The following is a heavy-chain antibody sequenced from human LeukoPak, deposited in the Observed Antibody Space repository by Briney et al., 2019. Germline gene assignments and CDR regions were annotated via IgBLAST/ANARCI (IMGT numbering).Heavy chain of an antibody. J-gene: IGHJ6*02. CDR2: ISTYNGNT. Sequence: ASVKVSCKASGYTFSTYGITWVRQAPGQGLEWMGWISTYNGNTYYAQKLQGRVTMTTDTSTSTAYMELRSLRSDDTAVYYCARGSGIDFWSGYFPWVSPYYYYGMDVWGQGTTVTVSS. D-gene: IGHD3-3*01. CDR1: GYTFSTYG. CDR3: ARGSGIDFWSGYFPWVSPYYYYGMDV. V-gene: IGHV1-18*01.